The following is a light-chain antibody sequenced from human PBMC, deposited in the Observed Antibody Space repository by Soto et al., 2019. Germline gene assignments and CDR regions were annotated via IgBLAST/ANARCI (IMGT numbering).Light chain of an antibody. V-gene: IGLV2-14*01. J-gene: IGLJ2*01. CDR2: EVS. CDR3: SSYTSSSTPYVV. CDR1: SSDVGGYNY. Sequence: QSALTQPASVSGSPGQSITISCTGTSSDVGGYNYVSWYQQHPGKAPKLVIYEVSNRPSGVSNRFSGSKSGNTASLTISGLQAEDEAGYYCSSYTSSSTPYVVFGGGTKLTVL.